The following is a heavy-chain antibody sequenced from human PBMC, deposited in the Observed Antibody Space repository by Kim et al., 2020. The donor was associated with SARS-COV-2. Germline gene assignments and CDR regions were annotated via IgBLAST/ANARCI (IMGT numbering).Heavy chain of an antibody. V-gene: IGHV6-1*01. Sequence: YGEAVNSRITINPDNAKNQLPLQLNSVTPEDAAVYYCARAQQWLILPAFDPWGQGTLVTVSS. CDR3: ARAQQWLILPAFDP. J-gene: IGHJ5*02. D-gene: IGHD6-19*01.